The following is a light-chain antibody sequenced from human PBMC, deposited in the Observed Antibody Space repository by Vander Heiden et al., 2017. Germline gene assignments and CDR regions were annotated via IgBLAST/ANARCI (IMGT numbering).Light chain of an antibody. CDR3: QQYNNWPMYT. Sequence: EIVMTQSPATLSVSPGDRATLSCRASPSVSSNLAWYQQKPGQAHRLRIYGASTRATGIPARFSGSGSGTEFTHTISSLQSEDFAVYYCQQYNNWPMYTFGQGTKLEIK. CDR1: PSVSSN. CDR2: GAS. J-gene: IGKJ2*01. V-gene: IGKV3-15*01.